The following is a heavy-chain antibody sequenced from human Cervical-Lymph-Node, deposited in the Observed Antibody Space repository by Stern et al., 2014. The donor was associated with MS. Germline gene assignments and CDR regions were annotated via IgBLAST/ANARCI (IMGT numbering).Heavy chain of an antibody. J-gene: IGHJ4*02. Sequence: EVQLVESGGDLVQPGGSLRLSCVASGLTFSRNFMSWVRQAPGKGLEWVANIDLNGCEKNYADSVDVRFTISRDNAKNSLYLQMNSLRVEDTALYYCAGGTGWLQPHWGQGTLVTVS. D-gene: IGHD5-24*01. CDR3: AGGTGWLQPH. CDR2: IDLNGCEK. CDR1: GLTFSRNF. V-gene: IGHV3-7*01.